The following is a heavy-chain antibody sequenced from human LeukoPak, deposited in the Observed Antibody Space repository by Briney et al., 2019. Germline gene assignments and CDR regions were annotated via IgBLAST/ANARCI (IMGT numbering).Heavy chain of an antibody. V-gene: IGHV3-30*02. D-gene: IGHD3-22*01. J-gene: IGHJ4*02. CDR1: GFTFSSYG. CDR3: AIYYDSGYYNFDY. CDR2: IRYDGSNK. Sequence: PGGSLRLSWAASGFTFSSYGMHWVRQAPGKGLEWVAFIRYDGSNKYYGDSVKGRFTISRDNSNNTLYLQMNSLRPEDTAVYFCAIYYDSGYYNFDYWGQGTLVTVSS.